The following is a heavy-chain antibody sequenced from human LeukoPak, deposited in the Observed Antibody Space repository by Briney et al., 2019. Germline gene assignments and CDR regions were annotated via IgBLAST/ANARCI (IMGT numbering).Heavy chain of an antibody. CDR3: ARDTYYYDSSGYPYYYYYMDV. CDR1: GGSISSYY. CDR2: IYYSGST. D-gene: IGHD3-22*01. Sequence: SETLSLTCTVSGGSISSYYRSWIRQPPGKGLEWIGYIYYSGSTNYNPSLKSRVTISVDTSKNQFSLKLSSVTAADTAVYYCARDTYYYDSSGYPYYYYYMDVWGKGTTVTVSS. V-gene: IGHV4-59*01. J-gene: IGHJ6*03.